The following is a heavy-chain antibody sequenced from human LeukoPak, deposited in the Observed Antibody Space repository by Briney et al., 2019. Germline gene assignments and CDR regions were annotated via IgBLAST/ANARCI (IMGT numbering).Heavy chain of an antibody. V-gene: IGHV1-3*01. CDR3: ARDGNRIAAAGAQDYGMDV. Sequence: GASVKVSCKASGYTFTSYAMHWVRQAPGQRLEWMGWINAGNGNTKYSQKFQGRVTITRDTSASTAYMELSSLRSEDTAVYYCARDGNRIAAAGAQDYGMDVWGQGTTVTVSS. J-gene: IGHJ6*02. CDR1: GYTFTSYA. D-gene: IGHD6-13*01. CDR2: INAGNGNT.